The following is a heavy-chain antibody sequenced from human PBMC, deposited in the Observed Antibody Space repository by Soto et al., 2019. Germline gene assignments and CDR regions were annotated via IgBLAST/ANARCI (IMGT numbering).Heavy chain of an antibody. CDR2: IIPIFGTA. J-gene: IGHJ6*02. CDR1: GGTFSSYA. CDR3: ARDGALVVPAATPYYYSYGMDV. D-gene: IGHD2-2*01. V-gene: IGHV1-69*01. Sequence: QVQLVQSGAEVKKPGSSVKVSCKASGGTFSSYAISWVRQAPGQGLEWMGGIIPIFGTANYAQKVQGRVTITADESTSIAYMELSSLRSEDTAVYYCARDGALVVPAATPYYYSYGMDVWGQGTTVTVSS.